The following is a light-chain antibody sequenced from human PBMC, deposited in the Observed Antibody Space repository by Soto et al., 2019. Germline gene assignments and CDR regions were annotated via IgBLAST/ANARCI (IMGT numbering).Light chain of an antibody. CDR3: QQYAASPRT. CDR2: GAS. J-gene: IGKJ1*01. CDR1: QSVGNNY. Sequence: EIVLTQSPGTLSLSPRERATLSCRVSQSVGNNYLAWYQHKPGQAPRLLIYGASNRAPGIPDRFSGSGSGTDFTLTIRKLEPEDFAIYYCQQYAASPRTFGRGTQVEVK. V-gene: IGKV3-20*01.